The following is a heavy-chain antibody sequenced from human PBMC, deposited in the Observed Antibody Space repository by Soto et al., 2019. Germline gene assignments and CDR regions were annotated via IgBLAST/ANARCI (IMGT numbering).Heavy chain of an antibody. V-gene: IGHV5-10-1*03. J-gene: IGHJ4*02. CDR3: ARHKKNAVALLDY. D-gene: IGHD2-8*01. CDR1: GYSFPTYW. Sequence: EVQLVQSGGEVKKPGASRKISCKGSGYSFPTYWISWVRQMPGKGLEWMGRIDPSDYYTSYRPSFQGHVTISVDKSISTAYLQLSSLQASDTAMYYCARHKKNAVALLDYWGQGTLVTVSS. CDR2: IDPSDYYT.